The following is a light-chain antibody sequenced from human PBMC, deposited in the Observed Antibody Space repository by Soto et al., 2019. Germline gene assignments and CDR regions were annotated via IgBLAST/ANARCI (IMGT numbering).Light chain of an antibody. V-gene: IGKV3-15*01. J-gene: IGKJ1*01. Sequence: EIVMTQSPATLSVSPGERATLSCRASQSVSSNLAWYQQKPGQATRLLIYGASTRATGITARFSGSGSGTEFTLTISSLQSEDFAVYYCQQYYNWRTFGQGTKV. CDR3: QQYYNWRT. CDR2: GAS. CDR1: QSVSSN.